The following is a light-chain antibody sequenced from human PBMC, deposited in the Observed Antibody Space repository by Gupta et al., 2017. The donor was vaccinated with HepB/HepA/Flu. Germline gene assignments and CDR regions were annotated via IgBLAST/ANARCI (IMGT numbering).Light chain of an antibody. CDR1: QSVLYSSNNKNY. Sequence: DIVMTQSPDSLAVSLGERATINCKSSQSVLYSSNNKNYLAWYQQKPGQPPKLLIYWASTRESGVPVRFSGSGSGTDFTLTISSLQAEDVAVYYCQQYDSTPYTFGQGTKMEIK. CDR2: WAS. V-gene: IGKV4-1*01. CDR3: QQYDSTPYT. J-gene: IGKJ2*01.